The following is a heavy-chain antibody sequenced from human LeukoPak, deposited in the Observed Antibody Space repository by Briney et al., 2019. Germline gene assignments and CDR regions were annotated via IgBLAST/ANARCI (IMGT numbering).Heavy chain of an antibody. CDR2: VDPEDGET. D-gene: IGHD2-8*02. V-gene: IGHV1-69-2*01. J-gene: IGHJ4*02. CDR3: ATSGLGGSCTGAACPFDY. CDR1: GYRFTDYY. Sequence: GATVKISCKASGYRFTDYYLHWVQQAPGKGLEWIGRVDPEDGETIYAEKFQGRLTISADTSSDTAYMELTSLTSGDTAVYFCATSGLGGSCTGAACPFDYWGLGTRVTVSS.